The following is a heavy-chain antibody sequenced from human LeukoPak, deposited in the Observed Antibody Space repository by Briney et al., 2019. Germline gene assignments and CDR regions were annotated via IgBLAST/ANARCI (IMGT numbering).Heavy chain of an antibody. CDR1: GFTFSSSA. CDR3: AKDYGSSSTNWFDP. J-gene: IGHJ5*02. Sequence: GGSLRLSCAASGFTFSSSAMSWVRQAPGKGLEWVSAISGGGGSTYYADSVKGRFTISRDNSKNTLYLQMNSLRAEGTAIYYCAKDYGSSSTNWFDPWGQGTLVTVSS. V-gene: IGHV3-23*01. CDR2: ISGGGGST. D-gene: IGHD6-6*01.